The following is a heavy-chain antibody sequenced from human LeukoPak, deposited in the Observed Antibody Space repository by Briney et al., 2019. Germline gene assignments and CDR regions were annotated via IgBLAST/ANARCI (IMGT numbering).Heavy chain of an antibody. CDR3: ARDPTGSYGDYYYYMDV. Sequence: GASVKVSWKASGYTFTGYYMHWVRQAAGQGLEWMGWINPNSGNTNYAQKLQGRVTMTTDTSTSTAYMELRSLRSDDTAVYYCARDPTGSYGDYYYYMDVWGKGTTVTVSS. J-gene: IGHJ6*03. CDR1: GYTFTGYY. D-gene: IGHD1-26*01. CDR2: INPNSGNT. V-gene: IGHV1-18*04.